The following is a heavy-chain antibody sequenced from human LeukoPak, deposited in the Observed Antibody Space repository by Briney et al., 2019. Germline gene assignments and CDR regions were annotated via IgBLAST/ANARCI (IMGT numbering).Heavy chain of an antibody. CDR3: ARERSSSWFVFDY. CDR2: IKVDGSEK. J-gene: IGHJ4*02. V-gene: IGHV3-7*05. CDR1: GFTFSTHW. Sequence: GGSLRLSCAASGFTFSTHWMSWLRQAPGKGLEWVANIKVDGSEKYYVDSVKGRFTISRDNAKNSLHLQMNSLRVEDTAVYYCARERSSSWFVFDYWGQGTLVTVSS. D-gene: IGHD6-13*01.